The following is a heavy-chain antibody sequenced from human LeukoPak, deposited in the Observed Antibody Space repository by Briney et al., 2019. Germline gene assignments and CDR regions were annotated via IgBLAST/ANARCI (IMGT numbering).Heavy chain of an antibody. CDR2: INHSGST. J-gene: IGHJ4*02. CDR1: GGSFSGYY. V-gene: IGHV4-34*01. CDR3: ARREIRYARAKWPTPDFDY. Sequence: SETLSLTCAVHGGSFSGYYWSWIRQPPGKGLEWIGEINHSGSTNYNPSLKSRVTISVDTSKNQFSLKLSSVTAADTAVYYCARREIRYARAKWPTPDFDYWGQGTLVTVSS. D-gene: IGHD2-2*01.